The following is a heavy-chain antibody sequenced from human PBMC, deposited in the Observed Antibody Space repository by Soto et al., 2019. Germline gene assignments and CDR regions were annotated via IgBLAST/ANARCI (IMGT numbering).Heavy chain of an antibody. V-gene: IGHV1-2*02. Sequence: GASAKVSCKASGYTFTGYYMHWGRQAPGQGLEWMGWINPNSGGTNYAQKFQGRVTMTRDTSISTAYMELSRLRSDDTAVYYCARMVVRGPPTGHNWFDPWGQGTLVTVSS. J-gene: IGHJ5*02. D-gene: IGHD3-10*01. CDR2: INPNSGGT. CDR1: GYTFTGYY. CDR3: ARMVVRGPPTGHNWFDP.